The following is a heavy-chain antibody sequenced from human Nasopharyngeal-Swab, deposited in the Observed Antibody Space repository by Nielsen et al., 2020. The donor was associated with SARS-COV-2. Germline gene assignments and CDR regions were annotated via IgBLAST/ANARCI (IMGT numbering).Heavy chain of an antibody. V-gene: IGHV4-31*02. J-gene: IGHJ6*03. CDR2: IYYSGST. Sequence: WIRQPPGKGLEWIGYIYYSGSTYYNPSLKSRVTIPVDTSKNQFSLKLSSVTAADTAVYYCARGPDRNYDFWSGYYTPSSYYYYYMDVWGKGTTVTVSS. CDR3: ARGPDRNYDFWSGYYTPSSYYYYYMDV. D-gene: IGHD3-3*01.